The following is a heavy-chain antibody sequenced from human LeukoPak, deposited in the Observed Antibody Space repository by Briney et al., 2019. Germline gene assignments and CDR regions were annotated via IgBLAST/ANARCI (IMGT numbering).Heavy chain of an antibody. CDR2: IYYRGST. CDR1: GGSISSSSYY. V-gene: IGHV4-39*07. D-gene: IGHD2/OR15-2a*01. Sequence: SETLSLTCTVSGGSISSSSYYWGWIRQPPGKGLEWIGSIYYRGSTYYSPSLESRVTMSVDMSENHISLKLTSVTAADTAVYYCAREGGFYRPLDYSGPGTLVIVSS. CDR3: AREGGFYRPLDY. J-gene: IGHJ4*02.